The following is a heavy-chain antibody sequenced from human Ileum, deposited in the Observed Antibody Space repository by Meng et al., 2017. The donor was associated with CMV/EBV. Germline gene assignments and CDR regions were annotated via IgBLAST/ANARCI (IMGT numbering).Heavy chain of an antibody. CDR3: ARGRFLEWLHPRGRIYGMDV. Sequence: SGYYWSWSRQPQGKGLEWIGEINHSGSTNNNPSLKSRVTISVDTSKNQFSLKLSSVTAADTAVYYCARGRFLEWLHPRGRIYGMDVWGQGTTVTVSS. CDR2: INHSGST. J-gene: IGHJ6*02. CDR1: SGYY. D-gene: IGHD3-3*01. V-gene: IGHV4-34*01.